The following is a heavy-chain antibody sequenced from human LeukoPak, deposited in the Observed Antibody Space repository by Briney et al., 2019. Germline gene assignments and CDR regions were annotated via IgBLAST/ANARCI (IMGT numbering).Heavy chain of an antibody. J-gene: IGHJ1*01. Sequence: GRSLRLSCAASGFTFSSYAMHWVRQAPGKGLEWVAVISYDGSNKYYADSVKGRFTISRDNSKNTLYLQMNSLRAEDTAVYYCARAPYYYDSSGLEEYFQHWGQGTLVTVSS. CDR2: ISYDGSNK. CDR3: ARAPYYYDSSGLEEYFQH. V-gene: IGHV3-30*04. D-gene: IGHD3-22*01. CDR1: GFTFSSYA.